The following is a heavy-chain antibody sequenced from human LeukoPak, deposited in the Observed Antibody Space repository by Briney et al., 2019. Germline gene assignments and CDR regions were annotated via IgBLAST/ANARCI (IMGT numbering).Heavy chain of an antibody. CDR3: ARATMVIRSNCFDP. D-gene: IGHD3-10*01. Sequence: GGSLRLSCAASGFTFSDYYMSWIRQAPGKGLEWVSYISSSGSTIYYADSVKGRFTISRDNAKNSLYLQMNSLRAEDTAVYYCARATMVIRSNCFDPWGQGTLVTVSS. CDR1: GFTFSDYY. J-gene: IGHJ5*02. V-gene: IGHV3-11*04. CDR2: ISSSGSTI.